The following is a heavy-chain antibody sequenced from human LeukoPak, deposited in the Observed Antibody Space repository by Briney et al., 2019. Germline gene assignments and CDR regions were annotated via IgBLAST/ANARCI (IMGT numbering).Heavy chain of an antibody. J-gene: IGHJ6*03. CDR2: IYYSGSA. Sequence: SETLSLTCTVSGGSISSGGDFWRWLRQHQGKGLEWIVYIYYSGSAYYNPYLKSRVTISVDTSKNQISLKLSSVTAADTAVYYCARDLEYYDILSIEYYYYMNVWGKGTTVTVSS. D-gene: IGHD3-9*01. CDR3: ARDLEYYDILSIEYYYYMNV. CDR1: GGSISSGGDF. V-gene: IGHV4-31*03.